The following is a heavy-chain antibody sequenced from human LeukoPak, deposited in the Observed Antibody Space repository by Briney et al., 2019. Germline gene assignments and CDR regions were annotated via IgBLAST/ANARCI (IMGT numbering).Heavy chain of an antibody. CDR3: VRGPYALF. CDR2: IKQDGTEK. Sequence: PGGSLRLSCAASGFTFSDYWPSWVRQAPGKGLEWVANIKQDGTEKNYVDSVKGRFTISRDNARNSLYLQMNSLRAEDTAVYYCVRGPYALFWGQGTLVSVSS. D-gene: IGHD2-2*01. CDR1: GFTFSDYW. J-gene: IGHJ4*02. V-gene: IGHV3-7*01.